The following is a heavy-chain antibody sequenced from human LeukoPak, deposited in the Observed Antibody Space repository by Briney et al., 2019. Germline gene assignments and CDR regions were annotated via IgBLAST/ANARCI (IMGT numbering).Heavy chain of an antibody. V-gene: IGHV3-23*01. CDR3: ATPGYSRGWYVY. CDR1: GFTFRSYA. CDR2: INNSGGIT. J-gene: IGHJ4*02. D-gene: IGHD6-19*01. Sequence: GASLRLSCAASGFTFRSYAIGWVRQVPGKGLEWVSVINNSGGITYYADSVKGRFTISRDNSKNTLYLQMNSLRAEDTAVYYCATPGYSRGWYVYWGQGTLVTVSS.